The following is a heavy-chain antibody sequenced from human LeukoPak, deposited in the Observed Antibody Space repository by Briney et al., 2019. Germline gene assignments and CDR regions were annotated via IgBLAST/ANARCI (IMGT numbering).Heavy chain of an antibody. CDR2: INPNSGGT. CDR3: ARELHYYDSSGYYYAY. CDR1: GYTFTGYY. Sequence: ASVKVSCKASGYTFTGYYMHWVRQAPGQGLEWMGRINPNSGGTNYAQKLQGRVTMTRDTSISTAYMELSRLRSDDTAVYYCARELHYYDSSGYYYAYWGQGTLVTVSS. V-gene: IGHV1-2*06. D-gene: IGHD3-22*01. J-gene: IGHJ4*02.